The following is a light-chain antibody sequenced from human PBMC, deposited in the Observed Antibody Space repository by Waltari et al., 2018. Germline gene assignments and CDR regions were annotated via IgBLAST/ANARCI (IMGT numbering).Light chain of an antibody. CDR3: QQYGSSPNT. CDR2: DAS. CDR1: QSVSGSY. Sequence: EIVLTQSPGTLTLSPGERATLSCRASQSVSGSYVAWDRQRPGQAPRLLIYDASSRATGIPDRFIGSGSGTDFTLTISRLEPEDFAVFFCQQYGSSPNTFGQGTQLEIK. V-gene: IGKV3-20*01. J-gene: IGKJ2*01.